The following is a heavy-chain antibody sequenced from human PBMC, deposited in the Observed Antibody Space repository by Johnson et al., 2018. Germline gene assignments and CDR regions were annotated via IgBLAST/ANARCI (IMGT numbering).Heavy chain of an antibody. CDR3: AKDEPYAFDI. J-gene: IGHJ3*02. CDR1: GFTFDDYA. Sequence: VQLVQSGGGLVQPGGSLRLSCTASGFTFDDYAMHWVRQAPGKGLEWVSGISWNSGSIDYADSVKGRFTISRDNAKYSLYLQMKSLRAEDTALYYCAKDEPYAFDIWGQGTMVTVSS. V-gene: IGHV3-9*01. D-gene: IGHD1-14*01. CDR2: ISWNSGSI.